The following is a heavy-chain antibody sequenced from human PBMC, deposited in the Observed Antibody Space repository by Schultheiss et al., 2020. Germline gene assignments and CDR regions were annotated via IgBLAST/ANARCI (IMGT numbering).Heavy chain of an antibody. V-gene: IGHV3-30*03. CDR2: ISYDGSNK. Sequence: GGSLRLSCAASGFTFSSYGMHWVRQAPGKGLEWVAVISYDGSNKYYADSVKGRFTMSRDNAKNSLYLQMNSLRAEDTAVYYCARVATGIFDYWGQGTLVTVSS. J-gene: IGHJ4*02. CDR1: GFTFSSYG. CDR3: ARVATGIFDY. D-gene: IGHD1-1*01.